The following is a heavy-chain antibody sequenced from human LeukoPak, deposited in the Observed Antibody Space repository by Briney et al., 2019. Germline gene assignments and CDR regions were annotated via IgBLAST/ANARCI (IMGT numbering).Heavy chain of an antibody. D-gene: IGHD3-22*01. J-gene: IGHJ4*02. CDR1: GFTFSSYA. V-gene: IGHV3-30-3*01. Sequence: PGRSLRLSCAASGFTFSSYAMHWVRQAPGKGLEWVAVISYDGSNKYYADSAKGRFTISRDNSKNTLYLQMNSLRAEDTAVYYCARDLPTVYDSSGFDYWGQGTLVTVSS. CDR3: ARDLPTVYDSSGFDY. CDR2: ISYDGSNK.